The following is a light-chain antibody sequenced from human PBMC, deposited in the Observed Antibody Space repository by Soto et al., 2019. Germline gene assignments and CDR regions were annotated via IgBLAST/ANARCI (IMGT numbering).Light chain of an antibody. J-gene: IGKJ5*01. Sequence: EVVLTQSPGTLPLSPGERATLSCRASRNVSSGLLAWYQQKPGQAPRHLIYVASSRATGIPDRFTGSGSGTEFTLTITSLEPEDFALYHCQQYGSASITFGQGTRLE. CDR1: RNVSSGL. V-gene: IGKV3-20*01. CDR3: QQYGSASIT. CDR2: VAS.